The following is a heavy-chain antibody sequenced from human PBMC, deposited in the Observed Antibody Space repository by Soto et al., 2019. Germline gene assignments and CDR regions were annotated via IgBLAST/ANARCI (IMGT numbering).Heavy chain of an antibody. J-gene: IGHJ3*02. CDR2: INPSGGST. CDR3: ARPTYYYGSGLDAFDI. V-gene: IGHV1-46*01. D-gene: IGHD3-10*01. CDR1: GYTFTSYY. Sequence: ASVKVSCKASGYTFTSYYMHWVRQAPGQGLEWMGIINPSGGSTSYAQKLQGRVTVTTDTSTSTAYMELRSLRSDDTAVYYCARPTYYYGSGLDAFDIWGQGTMVTVSS.